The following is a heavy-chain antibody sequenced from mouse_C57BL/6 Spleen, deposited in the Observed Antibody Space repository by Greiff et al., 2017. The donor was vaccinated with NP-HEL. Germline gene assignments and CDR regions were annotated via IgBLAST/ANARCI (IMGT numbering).Heavy chain of an antibody. CDR3: ASPHYYGSSYGFDY. CDR1: GYTFTSYT. D-gene: IGHD1-1*01. V-gene: IGHV1-4*01. J-gene: IGHJ2*01. CDR2: ITPSSGYT. Sequence: VQLQQSGAELARPGASVKMSCKASGYTFTSYTMHWVKQRPGQGLAWIGYITPSSGYTKYNQKFKDKATLTADKSSSPAYMQLSSLTSEDSAVYYCASPHYYGSSYGFDYWGQGTTLTVSS.